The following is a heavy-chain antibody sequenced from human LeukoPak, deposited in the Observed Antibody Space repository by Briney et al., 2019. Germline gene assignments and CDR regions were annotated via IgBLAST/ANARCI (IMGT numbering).Heavy chain of an antibody. D-gene: IGHD3-22*01. J-gene: IGHJ3*02. V-gene: IGHV4-38-2*02. Sequence: PSETLSLTCTVSGYSISSSYSWGWIRQPPEKGLEWIGSIHHSGSTDYNPSLKSRVTISLDTSKNQFSLKLSSVTAADTAVYYCARAGDNSGYMDGAFDIWGQGTMVTVSS. CDR2: IHHSGST. CDR3: ARAGDNSGYMDGAFDI. CDR1: GYSISSSYS.